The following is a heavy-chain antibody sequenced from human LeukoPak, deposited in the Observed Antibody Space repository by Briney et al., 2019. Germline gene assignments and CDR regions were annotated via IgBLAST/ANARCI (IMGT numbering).Heavy chain of an antibody. CDR2: INHSGST. V-gene: IGHV4-34*01. CDR3: ARLSRIAANDY. CDR1: GGSISGYY. J-gene: IGHJ4*02. Sequence: SETLSLTCTVSGGSISGYYWSWIRQPPGKGLEWIGEINHSGSTNYNPSLKSRVTISVDTSKNQFSLKLSSVTAADTAAYYCARLSRIAANDYWGQGTLVTVSS. D-gene: IGHD6-6*01.